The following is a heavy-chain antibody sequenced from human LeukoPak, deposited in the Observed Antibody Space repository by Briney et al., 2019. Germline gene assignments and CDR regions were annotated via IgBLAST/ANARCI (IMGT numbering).Heavy chain of an antibody. CDR3: ARHAVGDAFDI. CDR1: GGSISSYY. CDR2: IYYSGST. Sequence: SETLSLTCTASGGSISSYYWSWIRQPPGKGLEWIGYIYYSGSTNYYPSLKFRVTISVDTSKNQFSLKLISLTAADTAVYYSARHAVGDAFDIWGQGTMVTVSS. D-gene: IGHD3-16*01. J-gene: IGHJ3*02. V-gene: IGHV4-59*08.